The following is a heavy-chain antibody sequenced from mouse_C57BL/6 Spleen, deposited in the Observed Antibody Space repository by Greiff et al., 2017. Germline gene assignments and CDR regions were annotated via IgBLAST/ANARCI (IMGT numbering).Heavy chain of an antibody. CDR3: ARDYSNYHDY. V-gene: IGHV5-6*02. D-gene: IGHD2-5*01. CDR1: GFTFSSYG. CDR2: ISSGGSYT. J-gene: IGHJ4*01. Sequence: EVKLVESGGDLVKPGGSLKLSCAASGFTFSSYGMSWVRQTPDKRLEWVATISSGGSYTYYPDSVKGRFTISRDNAKNTLYLQMSSLKSEDTAMYYCARDYSNYHDYWGQGTSVTVSS.